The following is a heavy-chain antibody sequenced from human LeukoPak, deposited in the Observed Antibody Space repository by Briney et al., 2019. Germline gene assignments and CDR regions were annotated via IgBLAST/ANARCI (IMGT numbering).Heavy chain of an antibody. V-gene: IGHV3-21*06. D-gene: IGHD5-18*01. CDR3: ARARVYGYSSGGLIDY. Sequence: PGGSLRLSCVASGLTFSPYTMHWVRQAPERGLEWLSSISSKSNYIKYADSVWGRFTISRDNADNSLYLQMNNLAAEDTAIYYCARARVYGYSSGGLIDYWGQGTTVTVSS. J-gene: IGHJ4*02. CDR1: GLTFSPYT. CDR2: ISSKSNYI.